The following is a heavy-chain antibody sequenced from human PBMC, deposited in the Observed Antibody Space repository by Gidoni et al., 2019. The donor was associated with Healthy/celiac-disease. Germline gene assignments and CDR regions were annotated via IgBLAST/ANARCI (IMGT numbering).Heavy chain of an antibody. CDR1: GFTFSSYA. D-gene: IGHD3-3*01. J-gene: IGHJ4*02. V-gene: IGHV3-23*01. CDR2: ISGSGGSP. Sequence: EVQLLESGGGLVQPGGSLRLSCEASGFTFSSYAMRWVRQAPGEGLEWVSAISGSGGSPSYADSVKGRFTISRDNSKNTLYLQMNSLRAEDTAVYYCAKDGFLEWDLAFDYWGQGTLVTVSS. CDR3: AKDGFLEWDLAFDY.